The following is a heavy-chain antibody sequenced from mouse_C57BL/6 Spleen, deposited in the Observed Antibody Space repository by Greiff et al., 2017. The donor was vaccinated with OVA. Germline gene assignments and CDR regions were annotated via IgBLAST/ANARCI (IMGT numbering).Heavy chain of an antibody. D-gene: IGHD2-5*01. V-gene: IGHV1-81*01. CDR3: ARYYSNYESAMDY. J-gene: IGHJ4*01. CDR1: GYTFTSYG. Sequence: VKVVESGAELARPGASVKLSCKASGYTFTSYGISWVKQRTGQGLEWIGEIYPRSGNTYYNEKFKGKATLTADKSSSTAYMELRSLTSEDSAVYFCARYYSNYESAMDYWGQGTSVTVSS. CDR2: IYPRSGNT.